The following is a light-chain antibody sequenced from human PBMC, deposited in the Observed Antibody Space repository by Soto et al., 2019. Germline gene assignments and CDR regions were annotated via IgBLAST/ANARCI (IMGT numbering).Light chain of an antibody. J-gene: IGKJ2*01. CDR1: QSVSDW. Sequence: DIQMTQSPSTLSASVGDRVTLTCRASQSVSDWLAWYQQKPGKAPKLLIYKASNLESGAPSRFSGSGSGTEFTLIISSLQPDDSATSYCQQYNTFPPYTFGQGTKLEI. CDR3: QQYNTFPPYT. V-gene: IGKV1-5*03. CDR2: KAS.